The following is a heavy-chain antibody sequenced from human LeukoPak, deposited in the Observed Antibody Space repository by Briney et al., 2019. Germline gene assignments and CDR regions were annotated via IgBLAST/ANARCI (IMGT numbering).Heavy chain of an antibody. D-gene: IGHD2-2*01. J-gene: IGHJ3*01. CDR3: ARDSRFCSSSNCHGDAFDL. CDR2: IKEDGSQK. V-gene: IGHV3-7*01. CDR1: GFTFSSYW. Sequence: PGGSLRLSCAASGFTFSSYWMSWVRQAPGKGLEWVANIKEDGSQKYYVDSVRGRFTISRDNAKNSVFLQMKSLRAEDTAVYYCARDSRFCSSSNCHGDAFDLWGQGTMVTVTS.